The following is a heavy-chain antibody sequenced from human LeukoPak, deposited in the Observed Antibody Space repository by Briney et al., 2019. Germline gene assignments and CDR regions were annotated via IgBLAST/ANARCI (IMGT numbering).Heavy chain of an antibody. CDR2: VHLDGRT. CDR1: GGSVTSTNW. J-gene: IGHJ4*02. V-gene: IGHV4-4*02. CDR3: AREGGFYRPLDY. Sequence: SETLSLTCAVSGGSVTSTNWWTWVRQPPGKGLEWIGEVHLDGRTNYNPSLTGRLTLSVDLYENHISLKLTSVTAADTAVYYCAREGGFYRPLDYLGQGTLVTVSS. D-gene: IGHD3-3*01.